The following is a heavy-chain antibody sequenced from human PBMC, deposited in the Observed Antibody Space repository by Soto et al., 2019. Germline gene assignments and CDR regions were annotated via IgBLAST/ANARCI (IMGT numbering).Heavy chain of an antibody. CDR1: GGSISRSSYY. CDR2: IYYSGST. Sequence: SETLSLTCTVSGGSISRSSYYWGWIRQPPGKGLEWIGSIYYSGSTYYNPSLKSRVTISVDTSKNQFSLKLSSVAAADTAVYYCARLSSDYGDYYFDYWGQGTLVTVSS. CDR3: ARLSSDYGDYYFDY. J-gene: IGHJ4*02. D-gene: IGHD4-17*01. V-gene: IGHV4-39*01.